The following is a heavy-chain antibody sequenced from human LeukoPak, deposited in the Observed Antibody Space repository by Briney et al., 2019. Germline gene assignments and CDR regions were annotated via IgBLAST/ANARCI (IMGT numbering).Heavy chain of an antibody. CDR1: GYTLTELS. Sequence: ASVKVSCKVSGYTLTELSMHWVRQAPGKGLEWMGGFDPEDGETIYEQKFQGRVTMTEDTSTDTAYMELSSLRSEDTAVYYCAAEVGGGSSGYYRMEVWGQGTTVTVSS. D-gene: IGHD3-22*01. CDR3: AAEVGGGSSGYYRMEV. V-gene: IGHV1-24*01. CDR2: FDPEDGET. J-gene: IGHJ6*02.